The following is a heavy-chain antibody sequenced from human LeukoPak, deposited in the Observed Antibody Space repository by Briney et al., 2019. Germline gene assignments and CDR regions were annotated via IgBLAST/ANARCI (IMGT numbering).Heavy chain of an antibody. J-gene: IGHJ6*03. CDR1: GGSISNSNYY. CDR3: ARSSYQLLSYYYYYMDV. V-gene: IGHV4-39*07. CDR2: IFYDGSS. Sequence: PSETLSLTCIVSGGSISNSNYYWGWIRQPPGRGLEWIGSIFYDGSSDYNPSLKSRVTLSMDKSKNQFSLKLNSVTAADTAVYYCARSSYQLLSYYYYYMDVWGKGTTVTVSS. D-gene: IGHD2-2*01.